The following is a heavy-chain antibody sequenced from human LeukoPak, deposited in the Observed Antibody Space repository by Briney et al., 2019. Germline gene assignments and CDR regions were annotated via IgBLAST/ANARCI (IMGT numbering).Heavy chain of an antibody. Sequence: PGGSLRLSCAASGFTFSSYSMNWVRQAPGKGLEWVSSITSSSGYIYYADSVKGRFTISRDNAKNSLYLQMNSLRAEDTALYYCARGSHAPFDCWGQGTLVTVSS. J-gene: IGHJ4*02. CDR2: ITSSSGYI. CDR1: GFTFSSYS. CDR3: ARGSHAPFDC. V-gene: IGHV3-21*04. D-gene: IGHD6-19*01.